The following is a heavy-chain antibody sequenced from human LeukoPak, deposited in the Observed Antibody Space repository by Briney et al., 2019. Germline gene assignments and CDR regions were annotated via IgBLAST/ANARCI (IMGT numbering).Heavy chain of an antibody. CDR3: ARPWSSSGNQEAFNYYYYGMDV. CDR1: GFNVSTNY. Sequence: GGSLRLSCAASGFNVSTNYMSWVRQAPGKGLEWVSVIYSGGDTYYADSVKGRFTISRDNSKNTLYLQMNSLGAEDTAVYYCARPWSSSGNQEAFNYYYYGMDVWGQGTTVTVSS. J-gene: IGHJ6*02. CDR2: IYSGGDT. V-gene: IGHV3-53*01. D-gene: IGHD6-13*01.